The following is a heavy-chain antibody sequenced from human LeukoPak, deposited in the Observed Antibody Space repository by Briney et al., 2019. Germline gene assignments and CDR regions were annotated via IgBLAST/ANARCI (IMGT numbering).Heavy chain of an antibody. J-gene: IGHJ4*02. Sequence: GASVKVSCKASGGTLSNYVISWVRQAPGQGLEWMGRIIPIFGTANYAQKFQGRVTITADESTTTAYMDLSSLRSEDTAVYYCASRSIVGATENYFDYWGQGTLVTVSS. V-gene: IGHV1-69*13. D-gene: IGHD1-26*01. CDR2: IIPIFGTA. CDR3: ASRSIVGATENYFDY. CDR1: GGTLSNYV.